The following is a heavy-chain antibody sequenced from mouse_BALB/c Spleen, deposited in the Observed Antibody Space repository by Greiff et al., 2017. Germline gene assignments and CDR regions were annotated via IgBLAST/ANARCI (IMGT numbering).Heavy chain of an antibody. V-gene: IGHV5-6*01. CDR1: GFTFSSYG. D-gene: IGHD3-3*01. CDR3: ARHREDAMDY. CDR2: ISSGGSYT. Sequence: EVQLVESGGDLVKPGGSLKLSCAASGFTFSSYGMSWVRQTPDKRLEWVATISSGGSYTYYPDSVKGRFTISRDNAKNTLYLQMSSLKSEDTAMYYCARHREDAMDYWGQGTSVTVSS. J-gene: IGHJ4*01.